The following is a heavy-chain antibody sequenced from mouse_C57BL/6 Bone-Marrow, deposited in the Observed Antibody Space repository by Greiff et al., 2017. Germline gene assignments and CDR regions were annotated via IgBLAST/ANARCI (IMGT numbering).Heavy chain of an antibody. J-gene: IGHJ3*01. Sequence: EVKLLESGGDLVKPGGSLKLSCAASGFTFSSYGMSWVRQTPDKRLEWVATISSGGSYTYYPDSVKGRFTISRDNAKNTLYLQMSSLKSEDTAMYYCARLYDYLAYWGQGTLVTVSA. CDR2: ISSGGSYT. D-gene: IGHD2-4*01. V-gene: IGHV5-6*01. CDR3: ARLYDYLAY. CDR1: GFTFSSYG.